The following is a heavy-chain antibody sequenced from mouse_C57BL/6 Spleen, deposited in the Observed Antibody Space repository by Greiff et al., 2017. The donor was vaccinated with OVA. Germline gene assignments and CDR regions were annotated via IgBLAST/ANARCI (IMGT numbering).Heavy chain of an antibody. Sequence: QVQLQQSGAELVRPGASVTLSCKASGYTFTDYEMHWVKQTPVHGLEWIGAIDPETGGTAYNQKFKGKAILTADKSSSTAYMELRSLTSEDSAVYYWTRGGAPGFDYWGQGTTLTVSS. CDR3: TRGGAPGFDY. CDR2: IDPETGGT. J-gene: IGHJ2*01. CDR1: GYTFTDYE. V-gene: IGHV1-15*01.